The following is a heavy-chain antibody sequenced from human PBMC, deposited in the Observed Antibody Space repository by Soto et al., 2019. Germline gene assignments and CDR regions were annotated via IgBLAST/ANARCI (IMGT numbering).Heavy chain of an antibody. D-gene: IGHD3-16*01. J-gene: IGHJ4*02. CDR1: GFTFSSYA. CDR2: ISYDGSIK. CDR3: ANGGEIMITFGGGYFDY. V-gene: IGHV3-30*04. Sequence: QVQLVESGGGVVQPGRSLRLSCAASGFTFSSYAMHWVRQAPGKGLEWVAVISYDGSIKYYSDSVKGRFTISRDNSKNTLYLQMNSLRPEDTAVYYCANGGEIMITFGGGYFDYWGQGTLVTVSS.